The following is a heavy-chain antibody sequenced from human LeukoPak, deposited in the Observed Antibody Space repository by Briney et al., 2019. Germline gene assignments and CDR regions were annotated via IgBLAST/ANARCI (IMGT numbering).Heavy chain of an antibody. CDR1: GFTFSSYS. J-gene: IGHJ6*04. CDR2: ISSISSFI. D-gene: IGHD3-10*02. CDR3: AELGITMIGGV. V-gene: IGHV3-21*01. Sequence: GGSLRLSCAASGFTFSSYSMNWVRQAPGKGLEWVSSISSISSFIYYADSVKGRFTVSRDNAKNSLYLQMNSLRAEDTAVYYCAELGITMIGGVWGKGTTVTISS.